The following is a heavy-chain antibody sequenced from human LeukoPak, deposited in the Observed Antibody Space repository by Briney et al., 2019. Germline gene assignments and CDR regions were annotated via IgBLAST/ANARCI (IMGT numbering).Heavy chain of an antibody. D-gene: IGHD2-2*02. J-gene: IGHJ4*02. CDR3: ARSGGTVVPAAISYFDY. Sequence: SETLSLTCTVSGGSISSYYWSWIRQPPGKGLEWIGYIYYSGSTNYNPSLKSRVTISVDTSKNQFSLKLSSVTAADTAVYYCARSGGTVVPAAISYFDYWGQGTLVTVSS. V-gene: IGHV4-59*12. CDR1: GGSISSYY. CDR2: IYYSGST.